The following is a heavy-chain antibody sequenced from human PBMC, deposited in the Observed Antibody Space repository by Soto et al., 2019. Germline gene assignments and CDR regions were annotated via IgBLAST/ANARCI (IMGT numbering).Heavy chain of an antibody. CDR1: GFTFGGYA. J-gene: IGHJ4*02. CDR2: ISYDGSNK. D-gene: IGHD1-26*01. CDR3: ARDLGGAHDY. Sequence: PGGSLRLSCAASGFTFGGYAFHWVRQAPGRGLEWVALISYDGSNKYYPDSVKGRFTISGDNSKNTLYLEMNTLRPEDTAVYYCARDLGGAHDYWGQGTPVTVSS. V-gene: IGHV3-30-3*01.